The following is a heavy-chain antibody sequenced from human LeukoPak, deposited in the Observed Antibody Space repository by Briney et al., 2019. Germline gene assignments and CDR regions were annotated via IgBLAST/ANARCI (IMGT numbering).Heavy chain of an antibody. D-gene: IGHD6-13*01. CDR1: GGPISSSAYS. CDR2: IYDSGNT. V-gene: IGHV4-39*01. J-gene: IGHJ4*02. Sequence: SETLSLTCTVSGGPISSSAYSWGWIRQPPGKRLDWIGNIYDSGNTYYNPSLKSRVTISVDTSKNQFSLKLNSVTAADTAVYYCARQYGPGYSSTWYFDYWGLGTLVTVSS. CDR3: ARQYGPGYSSTWYFDY.